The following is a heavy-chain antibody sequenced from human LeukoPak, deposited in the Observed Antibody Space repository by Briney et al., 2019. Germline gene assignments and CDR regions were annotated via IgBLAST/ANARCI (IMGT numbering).Heavy chain of an antibody. CDR3: ARARTTVTDYYYYYMDV. CDR1: GGYISPYC. D-gene: IGHD4-11*01. J-gene: IGHJ6*03. CDR2: IYDSGNT. V-gene: IGHV4-59*08. Sequence: PSETLSLTSSMSGGYISPYCWSWIRQSPGKGLEWIGNIYDSGNTNYNPSLKSRVTISVDTSKNQFSLKLSSVTAADTAVYYCARARTTVTDYYYYYMDVWGKGTTVTVSS.